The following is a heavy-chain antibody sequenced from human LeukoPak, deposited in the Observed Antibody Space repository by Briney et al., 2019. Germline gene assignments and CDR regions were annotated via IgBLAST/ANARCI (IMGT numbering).Heavy chain of an antibody. CDR3: ARSGLSRFGF. Sequence: PGGSLRLSCAASGFSFSSYAMSWVRRAPGKGLQWVSAFSGSGGSTYYADSVKGRFTISRDNSRNTLYLQMNSLRAEDTAVYYCARSGLSRFGFWGQGTLVTVSS. CDR1: GFSFSSYA. V-gene: IGHV3-23*01. CDR2: FSGSGGST. J-gene: IGHJ4*02. D-gene: IGHD2/OR15-2a*01.